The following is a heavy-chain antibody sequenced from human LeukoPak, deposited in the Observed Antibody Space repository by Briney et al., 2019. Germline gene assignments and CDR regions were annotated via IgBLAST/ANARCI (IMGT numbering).Heavy chain of an antibody. CDR1: GFSFSGYS. J-gene: IGHJ4*02. CDR3: ASESPYNTTWSPWI. Sequence: PGGSLRLSCAASGFSFSGYSMNWVRQAPGKGLVWVSHISSDGTSTSYADSVKGRFTISRDNAKNTMYLQMSSLRAEDTAVYYCASESPYNTTWSPWIWGQGILVTVSS. V-gene: IGHV3-74*01. CDR2: ISSDGTST. D-gene: IGHD6-13*01.